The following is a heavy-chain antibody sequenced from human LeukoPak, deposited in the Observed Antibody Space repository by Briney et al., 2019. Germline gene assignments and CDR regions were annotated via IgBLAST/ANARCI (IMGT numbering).Heavy chain of an antibody. CDR3: AIDYGDYGGDAFDI. J-gene: IGHJ3*02. V-gene: IGHV4-4*07. D-gene: IGHD4-17*01. CDR2: IYTSGST. Sequence: SATLSLTCTVSGGSISSYYWSWIRQPARKGLEWIGRIYTSGSTNYNHSLKSRVTMSVDTSKNQFSLKLSSVTAADTAVYYCAIDYGDYGGDAFDIWGQGTMVTVSS. CDR1: GGSISSYY.